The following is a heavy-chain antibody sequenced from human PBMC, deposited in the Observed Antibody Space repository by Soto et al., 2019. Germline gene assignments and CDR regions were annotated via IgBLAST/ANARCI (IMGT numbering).Heavy chain of an antibody. CDR2: IIPIFGTA. CDR1: GGTFSSYA. V-gene: IGHV1-69*05. Sequence: ASVKVSCKASGGTFSSYAISWVRQAPGQGLEWMGGIIPIFGTANYAQKFQGRVTMTRDTSTSTVYMELSSLRSEDTAVYYCTRDGYSSSWYVDYWGQGTLVTVSS. CDR3: TRDGYSSSWYVDY. J-gene: IGHJ4*02. D-gene: IGHD6-13*01.